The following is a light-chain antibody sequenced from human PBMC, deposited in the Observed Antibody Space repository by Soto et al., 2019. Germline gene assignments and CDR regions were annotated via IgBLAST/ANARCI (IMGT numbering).Light chain of an antibody. V-gene: IGKV1D-12*01. CDR3: QQANSFPRT. Sequence: DIQMTQSPSSVSASVGDSVTIPCRASQAISTWLAWYQQNPGKAPKLLIYSASNLQSGVPSRFSGSGSGTDFTLTISSLQPEDFATYYCQQANSFPRTFGQGTKVEIK. CDR2: SAS. J-gene: IGKJ1*01. CDR1: QAISTW.